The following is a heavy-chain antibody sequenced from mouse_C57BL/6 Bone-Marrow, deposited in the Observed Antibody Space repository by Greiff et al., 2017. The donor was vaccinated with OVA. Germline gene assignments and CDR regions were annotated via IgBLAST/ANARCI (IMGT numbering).Heavy chain of an antibody. CDR2: IDPETCGT. J-gene: IGHJ4*01. CDR3: TRRKKTYYSNFYAMDY. D-gene: IGHD2-5*01. CDR1: GYTFTDYE. Sequence: VQLQQSGAELVRPAASVKLSCKASGYTFTDYELHCVKQTPVHGLEWIGAIDPETCGTAYNQKFKGKATLTAANSSSTAYMELRSLTSEDSAVYYCTRRKKTYYSNFYAMDYWGQGTSVTVSS. V-gene: IGHV1-23*01.